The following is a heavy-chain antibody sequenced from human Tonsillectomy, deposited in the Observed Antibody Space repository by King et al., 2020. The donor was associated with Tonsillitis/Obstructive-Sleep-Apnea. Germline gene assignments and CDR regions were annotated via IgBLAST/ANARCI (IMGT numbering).Heavy chain of an antibody. J-gene: IGHJ6*02. CDR3: AKALGIRGGYQKDYYYYTMDV. D-gene: IGHD5-12*01. CDR2: ISYDGSNK. CDR1: GFTFNNYG. V-gene: IGHV3-30*18. Sequence: VQLVESGGGVVQPGRSLRLSCAASGFTFNNYGMHWVRQAPGKGLEWVAVISYDGSNKYYADSVKGRFTISRDNSKNTLYLQMNSLRAEDTAVFYCAKALGIRGGYQKDYYYYTMDVWGQGTTVTVSS.